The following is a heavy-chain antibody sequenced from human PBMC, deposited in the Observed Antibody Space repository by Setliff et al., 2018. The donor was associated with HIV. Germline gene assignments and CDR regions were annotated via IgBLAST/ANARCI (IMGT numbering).Heavy chain of an antibody. J-gene: IGHJ5*02. CDR3: ASRVYYYDETRTLREEGFVP. Sequence: SETLSLTCAVHPASSSSYYWTWIRQPPGKGLEWTGSIYHDGKTYYNPSLKSLLTISVDTPKNQFSLKLNSVTAADTAVYYCASRVYYYDETRTLREEGFVPWGQGTLVTVSS. V-gene: IGHV4-34*01. D-gene: IGHD3-22*01. CDR1: PASSSSYY. CDR2: IYHDGKT.